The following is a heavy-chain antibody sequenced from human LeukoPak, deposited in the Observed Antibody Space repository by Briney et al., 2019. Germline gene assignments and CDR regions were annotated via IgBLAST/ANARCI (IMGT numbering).Heavy chain of an antibody. Sequence: VASVNVSCKVSGYTLTELSMHWVRQAPGKRLEWMGGFYPEDGETIYAQKFQGRVTMTEDTSTDTAYMEMSSLRSEDTAVYYCATSSYGWVFFDFWGQGNLVTVYSWGQGTLVTVSS. V-gene: IGHV1-24*01. CDR2: FYPEDGET. D-gene: IGHD1-26*01. J-gene: IGHJ4*02. CDR1: GYTLTELS. CDR3: ATSSYGWVFFDFWGQGNLVTVYS.